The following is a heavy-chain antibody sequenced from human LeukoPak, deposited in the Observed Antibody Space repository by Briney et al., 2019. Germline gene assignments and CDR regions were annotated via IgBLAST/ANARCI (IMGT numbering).Heavy chain of an antibody. D-gene: IGHD3-10*01. J-gene: IGHJ6*02. CDR1: GFTFDDYA. CDR2: ISWNSGSI. V-gene: IGHV3-9*01. CDR3: AKGAHYSWFGELLGPNYYYYYGMDV. Sequence: PGGSLRLSCAASGFTFDDYAMHWVRQAPGKGLEWVSGISWNSGSIGYADSVKGRFTISRDNAKNSLYLQMNSLRAEDTALYYCAKGAHYSWFGELLGPNYYYYYGMDVWGQGTTVTVSS.